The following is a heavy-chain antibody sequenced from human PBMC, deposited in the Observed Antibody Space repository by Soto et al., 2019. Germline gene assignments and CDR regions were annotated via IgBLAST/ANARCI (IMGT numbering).Heavy chain of an antibody. J-gene: IGHJ4*02. V-gene: IGHV1-69*12. D-gene: IGHD4-4*01. CDR1: GGTFSSYA. CDR3: ARDGGVYDYSPFDY. CDR2: IIPIFGTA. Sequence: QVQLVQSGAEVKKPESSVKVSCKASGGTFSSYAISWVRQAPGQGLEWMGEIIPIFGTADYAQKFQGRVTITAHESTSAAYMELSSLRSEDTAVYYCARDGGVYDYSPFDYWGQGTLVTVSS.